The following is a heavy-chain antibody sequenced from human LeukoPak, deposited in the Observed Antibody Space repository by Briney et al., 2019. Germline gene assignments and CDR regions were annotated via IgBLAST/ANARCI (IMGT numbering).Heavy chain of an antibody. Sequence: SETLSLTCTVSGGSISSYYWSWIRQPAGKGLEWIGYIYYSGSTNYNPSLKSRVTISVDTSKNQFSLKLSSVTAADTAVYYCARGGSMDIVATSQFDYWGQGTLVTVSS. CDR1: GGSISSYY. CDR2: IYYSGST. J-gene: IGHJ4*02. CDR3: ARGGSMDIVATSQFDY. V-gene: IGHV4-59*12. D-gene: IGHD5-12*01.